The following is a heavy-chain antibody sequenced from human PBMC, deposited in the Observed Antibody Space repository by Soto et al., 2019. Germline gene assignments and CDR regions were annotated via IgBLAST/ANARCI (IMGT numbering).Heavy chain of an antibody. J-gene: IGHJ4*02. CDR2: IYYSGST. D-gene: IGHD3-10*01. Sequence: SETLSLTCTVSGGSISSYYWCWIRQPPGKGLEWIGYIYYSGSTNSNPYLKSRVTISVDTSKNQFSLKLNSMTAADTAVYYCARHNYGSGSTYFDYWGQGTLVTVSS. CDR1: GGSISSYY. V-gene: IGHV4-59*08. CDR3: ARHNYGSGSTYFDY.